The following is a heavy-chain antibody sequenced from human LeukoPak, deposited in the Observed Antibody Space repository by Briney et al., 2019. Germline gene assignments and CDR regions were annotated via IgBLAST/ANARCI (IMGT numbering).Heavy chain of an antibody. CDR2: IYYSGST. D-gene: IGHD3-22*01. J-gene: IGHJ4*02. V-gene: IGHV4-39*01. CDR3: ATDYYDSSGYGDY. Sequence: ASETLSLTCTVSGGSISSYYWGWIRQPPGKGLEWIGSIYYSGSTYYNPSLKSRVTISVDTSKNQFSLKLSSVTAADTAVHYCATDYYDSSGYGDYWGQGTLVTVSS. CDR1: GGSISSYY.